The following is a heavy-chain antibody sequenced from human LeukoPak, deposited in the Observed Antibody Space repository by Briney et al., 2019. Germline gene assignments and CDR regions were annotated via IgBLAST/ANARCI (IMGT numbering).Heavy chain of an antibody. Sequence: GGSLRLSCATSGFTLSSYGMHWVRQAPGKGLEWVTFIRYDGSHKYYADSVKGRFTISRDNSKNTLYLQMNSLRAEDTAVYYCARVGSSWPNWYFDLWGRGTLVTVSS. CDR1: GFTLSSYG. J-gene: IGHJ2*01. D-gene: IGHD6-13*01. V-gene: IGHV3-30*02. CDR2: IRYDGSHK. CDR3: ARVGSSWPNWYFDL.